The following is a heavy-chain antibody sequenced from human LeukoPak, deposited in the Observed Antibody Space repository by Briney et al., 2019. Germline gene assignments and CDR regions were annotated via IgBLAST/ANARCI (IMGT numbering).Heavy chain of an antibody. CDR3: ARGYTVVLSPNPGKELDY. CDR1: GYTFTGFY. CDR2: INPNSGGT. J-gene: IGHJ4*02. D-gene: IGHD2-21*01. Sequence: GASVKVSCKASGYTFTGFYIHWVRQAPGQGLEWMGWINPNSGGTNFAQKFQGRVTMTRDTSINTAYMDVSGLTSDDTAVFYCARGYTVVLSPNPGKELDYWGQGTLVTVSS. V-gene: IGHV1-2*02.